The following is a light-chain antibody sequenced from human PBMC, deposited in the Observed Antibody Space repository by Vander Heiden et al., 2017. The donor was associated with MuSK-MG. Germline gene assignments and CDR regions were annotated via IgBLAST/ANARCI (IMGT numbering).Light chain of an antibody. CDR1: QSISSW. J-gene: IGKJ2*01. V-gene: IGKV1-5*03. CDR2: KAS. CDR3: QQYKSYPYT. Sequence: DIQMTQSPSTLSASVGDRATITCRASQSISSWLAWYQQKPGKAPKLLIYKASSLESGVPSRFSGSGSGTEFTLTISSLQPDDFATYYCQQYKSYPYTFGQGTKLEV.